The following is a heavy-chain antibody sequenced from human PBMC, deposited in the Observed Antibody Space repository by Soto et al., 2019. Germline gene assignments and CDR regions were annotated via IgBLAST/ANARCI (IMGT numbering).Heavy chain of an antibody. CDR3: ARDLGSAYEPGDY. Sequence: QVQLVQSGAELKKPGSSVKVSCKASGGTFAISVFNWVRQAPGQGLEWMGGIISIFGTPNYSQKFLGRVTITADESTSTGYMELSNLRSHDTAIYYCARDLGSAYEPGDYWGQGTQVTVSS. V-gene: IGHV1-69*12. D-gene: IGHD5-12*01. CDR2: IISIFGTP. J-gene: IGHJ4*02. CDR1: GGTFAISV.